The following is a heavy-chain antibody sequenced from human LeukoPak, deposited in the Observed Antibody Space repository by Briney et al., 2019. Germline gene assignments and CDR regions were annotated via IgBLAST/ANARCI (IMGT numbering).Heavy chain of an antibody. CDR3: AKGDYYDSSGYDY. CDR2: IGGSGGST. D-gene: IGHD3-22*01. Sequence: GGSLRLSCAASGFTFSSYAMSWVRQAPGKGLEWVSAIGGSGGSTYYADSVKGRFTISRDNSKNTLYLQMNSLRAEDTAVYYCAKGDYYDSSGYDYWGQGTLVTVSS. V-gene: IGHV3-23*01. J-gene: IGHJ4*02. CDR1: GFTFSSYA.